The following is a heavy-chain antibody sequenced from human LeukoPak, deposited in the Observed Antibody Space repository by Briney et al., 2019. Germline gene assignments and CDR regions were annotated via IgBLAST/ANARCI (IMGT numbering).Heavy chain of an antibody. Sequence: ASVKVSCKASGYTFTSYYTHWVRQAPGQGLEWMGIINPNSGGTNYAQKFQGRVTMTRDTSISTAYMELSRLRSDDTAVYYCARDESGYDRTFDYWGQGTLVTVSS. V-gene: IGHV1-2*02. D-gene: IGHD5-12*01. J-gene: IGHJ4*02. CDR2: INPNSGGT. CDR3: ARDESGYDRTFDY. CDR1: GYTFTSYY.